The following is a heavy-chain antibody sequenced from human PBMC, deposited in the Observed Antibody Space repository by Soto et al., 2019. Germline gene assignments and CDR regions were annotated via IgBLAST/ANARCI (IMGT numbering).Heavy chain of an antibody. CDR1: GGSFSGYY. CDR3: ARVHFPYCSGGSCYRSHWFDP. V-gene: IGHV4-34*01. J-gene: IGHJ5*02. D-gene: IGHD2-15*01. Sequence: SETLSLTCAVYGGSFSGYYWSWIRQPPGKGLEWIGEINHSGSTNYNPSLKSRVTISVDTSKNQFSLKLGSVTAADTAVYYCARVHFPYCSGGSCYRSHWFDPWGQGTLVTVSS. CDR2: INHSGST.